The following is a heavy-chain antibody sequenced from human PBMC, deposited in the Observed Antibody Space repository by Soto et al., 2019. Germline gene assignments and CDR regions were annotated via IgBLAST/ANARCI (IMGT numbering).Heavy chain of an antibody. V-gene: IGHV2-5*02. CDR1: GFSLSTRDVG. D-gene: IGHD2-2*01. Sequence: QITLNESGPTLVKPTQTLTLTCTFSGFSLSTRDVGVGWIRQPPGEALEWLGVVYWDDSKTYSPSLESRLTITTDTSKYQVVLRMTKMDPVDTATYYCAHCRGGVASFWGQGTLVTVSS. CDR3: AHCRGGVASF. CDR2: VYWDDSK. J-gene: IGHJ4*02.